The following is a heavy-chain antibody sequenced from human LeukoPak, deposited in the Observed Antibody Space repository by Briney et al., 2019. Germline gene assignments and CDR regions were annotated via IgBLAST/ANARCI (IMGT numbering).Heavy chain of an antibody. V-gene: IGHV3-30*18. D-gene: IGHD3/OR15-3a*01. CDR2: ISYDGSNK. Sequence: RAGGSLRLSCAASGFTFSSYGMHWVRQAPGKGLEWVAVISYDGSNKYYADSVKGRFTISRDNSKNTLYLQMNSLRAEDTAVYYCAKGVGLVLPDDYWGQGTLVTVSS. J-gene: IGHJ4*02. CDR1: GFTFSSYG. CDR3: AKGVGLVLPDDY.